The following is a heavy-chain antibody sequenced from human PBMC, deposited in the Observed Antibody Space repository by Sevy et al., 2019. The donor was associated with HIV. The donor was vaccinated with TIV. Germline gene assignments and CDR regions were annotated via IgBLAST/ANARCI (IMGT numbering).Heavy chain of an antibody. CDR1: GFTFSSYS. CDR3: ARTRDYYGSGMGFDP. Sequence: GWSLRLSCAASGFTFSSYSMNWVRQAPGKGLEWVSSISSSSSYIYYADSVKGRFTISRDNAKNSLYLQMNSLRAEDTAVYYCARTRDYYGSGMGFDPWGQGTLVTVSS. V-gene: IGHV3-21*01. J-gene: IGHJ5*02. CDR2: ISSSSSYI. D-gene: IGHD3-10*01.